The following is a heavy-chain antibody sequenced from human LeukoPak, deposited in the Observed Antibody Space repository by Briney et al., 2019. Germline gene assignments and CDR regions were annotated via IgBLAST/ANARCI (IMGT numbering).Heavy chain of an antibody. CDR2: ISSSSSYI. D-gene: IGHD3-16*01. CDR1: GFAFSNQA. CDR3: ARGGGEVDY. Sequence: GGSLRLSCAASGFAFSNQAMGWVRQAPGKGLEWVSSISSSSSYIYYADSVKGRFTISRDNAKNSLYLQMNSLRAEDTAVFYCARGGGEVDYWGQGTLVTVSS. V-gene: IGHV3-21*01. J-gene: IGHJ4*02.